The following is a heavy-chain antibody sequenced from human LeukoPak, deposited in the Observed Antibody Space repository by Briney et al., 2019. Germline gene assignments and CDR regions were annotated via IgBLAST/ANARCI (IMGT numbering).Heavy chain of an antibody. Sequence: SETLSLTCTVSGDSITSDTYYWGWIRQPPGKELEWIGTIYYSGTTFYNPSLKSRVTISVDTSKNQFSLKLSSVTAADTAVYYCARQKFFVPLWLALTGGRSREVKAAFDIWGQGTMVTVSS. D-gene: IGHD3-22*01. CDR2: IYYSGTT. CDR3: ARQKFFVPLWLALTGGRSREVKAAFDI. J-gene: IGHJ3*02. V-gene: IGHV4-39*01. CDR1: GDSITSDTYY.